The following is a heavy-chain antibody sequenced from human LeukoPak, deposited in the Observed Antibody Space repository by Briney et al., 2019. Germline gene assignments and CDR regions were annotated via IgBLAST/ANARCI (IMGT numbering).Heavy chain of an antibody. CDR3: ARARGGYSSSWYDY. D-gene: IGHD6-13*01. Sequence: GGSLRLSCAASGFTLDDYGMSWVRQAPGKGLEWVSGINWNGGSTGYADSVKGRFTISRDNTQNSLYLQMNSLRAEDTAVYYCARARGGYSSSWYDYWGQGALVTVSS. V-gene: IGHV3-20*04. CDR1: GFTLDDYG. J-gene: IGHJ4*02. CDR2: INWNGGST.